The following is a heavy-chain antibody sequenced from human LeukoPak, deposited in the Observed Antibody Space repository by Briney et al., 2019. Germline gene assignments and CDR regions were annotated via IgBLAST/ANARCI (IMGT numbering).Heavy chain of an antibody. Sequence: SQTLSLTCTVSGGSISSGGYYWSWIRQHPGKGLEWIGYIYYSGSTYYNPSLKSRVTISVDTSKNQFSLKLSSVTAADTAVYYCARAPELLARLDYWGQGTLVTVSS. D-gene: IGHD1-7*01. CDR1: GGSISSGGYY. J-gene: IGHJ4*02. V-gene: IGHV4-31*03. CDR3: ARAPELLARLDY. CDR2: IYYSGST.